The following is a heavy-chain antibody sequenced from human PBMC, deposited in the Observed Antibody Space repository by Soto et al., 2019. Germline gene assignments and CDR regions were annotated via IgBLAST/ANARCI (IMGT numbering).Heavy chain of an antibody. CDR2: IIPIFGTA. V-gene: IGHV1-69*12. J-gene: IGHJ6*02. CDR1: GGTFSSFA. Sequence: QVQLVQSGAEVKKPGSSVKVSCKASGGTFSSFAINLVRQAPGQGLEWMGGIIPIFGTADHAQKFQGRVTITADESTSTAYMELSSLRSEDTAEYYCTRKTVGVEYCYGMDVWGQGTTVTVSS. D-gene: IGHD1-26*01. CDR3: TRKTVGVEYCYGMDV.